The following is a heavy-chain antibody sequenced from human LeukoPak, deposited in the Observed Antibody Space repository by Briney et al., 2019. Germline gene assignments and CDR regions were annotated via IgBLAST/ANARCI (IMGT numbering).Heavy chain of an antibody. V-gene: IGHV3-23*01. J-gene: IGHJ4*02. CDR2: IRGSGDNT. CDR1: GFTFSSYA. D-gene: IGHD3-22*01. Sequence: PGGSLRLSCAASGFTFSSYATSWVRQAPGKGLEWVSGIRGSGDNTYYADSVKGRFTISRDNSKNTLYVQVNSLGTEDTAAYYCAKGSYYDSSGSFYFDYWGQGTLVTVSS. CDR3: AKGSYYDSSGSFYFDY.